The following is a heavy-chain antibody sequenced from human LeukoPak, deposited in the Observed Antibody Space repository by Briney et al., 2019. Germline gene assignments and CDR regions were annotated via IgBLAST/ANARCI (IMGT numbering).Heavy chain of an antibody. V-gene: IGHV6-1*01. CDR1: GDSVSINSAT. CDR3: ARVSSPWSPRDAFDI. CDR2: TYYKSKWYS. Sequence: SQTLSLTCAISGDSVSINSATWNWIRQSPSRGLEWLGRTYYKSKWYSDYAVSVKSRITINSDTSKNHFSLQLNPVTPEDTAVYYCARVSSPWSPRDAFDIWGQGTMVTVSS. D-gene: IGHD1-26*01. J-gene: IGHJ3*02.